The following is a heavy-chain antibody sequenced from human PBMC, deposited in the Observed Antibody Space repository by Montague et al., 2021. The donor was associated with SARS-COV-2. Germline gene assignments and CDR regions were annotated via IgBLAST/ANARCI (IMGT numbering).Heavy chain of an antibody. J-gene: IGHJ6*02. Sequence: CAISGDSVSRNDIAWNWFRQSPSRGLEWLGRTFYRSEWNYHYADSVKSRITIDPDTSKNQVSLQLRSVTPGDTAVYFCAGVRHLGRGMDVWGQGTTVTVSS. V-gene: IGHV6-1*01. CDR3: AGVRHLGRGMDV. CDR1: GDSVSRNDIA. D-gene: IGHD7-27*01. CDR2: TFYRSEWNY.